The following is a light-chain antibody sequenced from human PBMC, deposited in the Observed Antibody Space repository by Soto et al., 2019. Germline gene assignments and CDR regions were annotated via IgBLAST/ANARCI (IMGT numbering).Light chain of an antibody. CDR3: TQGSLWPRT. V-gene: IGKV2-30*01. Sequence: DVVMTQSTLSLPVTLGQPASISCRSSQSLVFIDGNTYLYWFQQRPGQSQRRLSYQGSYRDYGVPDGLSGSGSGTDFTLKILRVKAAQSGIYYTTQGSLWPRTFGQGTKVAIK. CDR1: QSLVFIDGNTY. CDR2: QGS. J-gene: IGKJ1*01.